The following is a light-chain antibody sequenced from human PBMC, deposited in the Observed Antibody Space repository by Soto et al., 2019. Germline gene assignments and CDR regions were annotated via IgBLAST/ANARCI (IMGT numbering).Light chain of an antibody. CDR3: CSYAGNSTYV. J-gene: IGLJ1*01. CDR1: SSDVGSYDL. CDR2: EGS. Sequence: AVTQPGSVSVSPWQSSTISCTRTSSDVGSYDLVSWYQQHPGKAPKFMIYEGSKRPSGVSNRFSGSKSGNTASLTISGLQAEDEATYYCCSYAGNSTYVFGTGTKATV. V-gene: IGLV2-23*01.